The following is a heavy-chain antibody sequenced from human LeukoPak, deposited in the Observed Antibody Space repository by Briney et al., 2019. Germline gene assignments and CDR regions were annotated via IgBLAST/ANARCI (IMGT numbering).Heavy chain of an antibody. D-gene: IGHD5-18*01. CDR1: EFTFSGYS. J-gene: IGHJ5*02. CDR2: IYYSGST. CDR3: ARVIRGYSYGVSRVNNWFDP. Sequence: LRLSCAASEFTFSGYSMNWVRQAPGKGLEWIGYIYYSGSTTYNPSLKSRVTISVDTSKNQFSLKLSSVTAADTAVYYCARVIRGYSYGVSRVNNWFDPWGQGTLVTVSS. V-gene: IGHV4-59*01.